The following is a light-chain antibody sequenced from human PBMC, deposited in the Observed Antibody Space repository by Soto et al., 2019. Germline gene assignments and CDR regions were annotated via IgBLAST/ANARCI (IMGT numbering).Light chain of an antibody. CDR1: SSDVGSYNL. CDR2: EGS. J-gene: IGLJ1*01. V-gene: IGLV2-23*01. Sequence: QPASVSGSPGQSITISCTGTSSDVGSYNLVSWYQQHPGKAPKPMIYEGSKRPSGVSNRFSGSKSGNTASLTISGLQAEDEADYYCCSYAGSSTWVFGTGTKVTVL. CDR3: CSYAGSSTWV.